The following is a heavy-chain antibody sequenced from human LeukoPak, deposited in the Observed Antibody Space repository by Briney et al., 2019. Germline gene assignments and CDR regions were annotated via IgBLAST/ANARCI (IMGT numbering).Heavy chain of an antibody. CDR3: ATRIGGGSSYYFDY. CDR2: IDTSGST. CDR1: GGSIRSYY. V-gene: IGHV4-4*07. Sequence: PSETLSLTCTVSGGSIRSYYWSWIRQPAGKGLEGMGRIDTSGSTKYNPSLKSRVTMSVDTSKNQFSLKLGSVTATDTAVYYCATRIGGGSSYYFDYWGQGTLATVSS. J-gene: IGHJ4*02. D-gene: IGHD6-6*01.